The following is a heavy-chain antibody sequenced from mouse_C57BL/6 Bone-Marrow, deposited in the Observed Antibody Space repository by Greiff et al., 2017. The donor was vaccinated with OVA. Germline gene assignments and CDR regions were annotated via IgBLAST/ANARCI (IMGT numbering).Heavy chain of an antibody. CDR3: ARGRAYYGDY. J-gene: IGHJ2*01. V-gene: IGHV3-6*01. CDR2: ISYDGSN. D-gene: IGHD2-10*01. Sequence: EVKLLESGPGLVKPSQSLSLTCSVTGYSITSGYYWNWIRQFPGNKLEWMGYISYDGSNNYNPSLKNRISITRDTSKNQFFLKLNSVTTEDTATYYCARGRAYYGDYWGQGTTLTVSS. CDR1: GYSITSGYY.